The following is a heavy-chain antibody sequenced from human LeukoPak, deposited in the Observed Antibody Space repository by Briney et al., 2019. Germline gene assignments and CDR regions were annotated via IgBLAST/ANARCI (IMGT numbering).Heavy chain of an antibody. CDR3: ARGASGSYYEAYYFDY. D-gene: IGHD1-26*01. V-gene: IGHV1-8*01. CDR1: GYTFTSYD. Sequence: ASVKVSCKASGYTFTSYDINWVRQATGQGLEWMGWMNPNSGNTGYAQKFQGRVKITRNTSISTAYMELSSLRSEDTAVYYCARGASGSYYEAYYFDYWGQGTLVTVSS. CDR2: MNPNSGNT. J-gene: IGHJ4*02.